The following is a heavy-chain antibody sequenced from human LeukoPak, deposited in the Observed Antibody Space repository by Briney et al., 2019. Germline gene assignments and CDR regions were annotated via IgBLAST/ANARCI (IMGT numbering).Heavy chain of an antibody. J-gene: IGHJ4*02. Sequence: GESLKISCKGSGYSFTSYWIGWVRQMPGKGLEWMGIICPGDSDTRYSPSFQGQVTISADKSINTAYLQWSSLKASDTAMYYCASSAVRGVLVPNYFDYWGQGTLVTVSS. CDR2: ICPGDSDT. V-gene: IGHV5-51*01. CDR3: ASSAVRGVLVPNYFDY. D-gene: IGHD3-10*01. CDR1: GYSFTSYW.